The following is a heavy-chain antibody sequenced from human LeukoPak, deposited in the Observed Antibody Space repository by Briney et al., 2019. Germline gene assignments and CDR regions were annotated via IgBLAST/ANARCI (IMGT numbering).Heavy chain of an antibody. CDR1: GFTFSSYG. CDR3: AKWDTYYDSSGYYFY. D-gene: IGHD3-22*01. Sequence: GGSLRLSCAACGFTFSSYGMSWVRQAPGKGLEWVSAISGSGGSTYYADSVKGRFTISRDNSKNTLYLQMNSLRAEDTAVYYCAKWDTYYDSSGYYFYWGQGTLVTVSS. J-gene: IGHJ4*02. V-gene: IGHV3-23*01. CDR2: ISGSGGST.